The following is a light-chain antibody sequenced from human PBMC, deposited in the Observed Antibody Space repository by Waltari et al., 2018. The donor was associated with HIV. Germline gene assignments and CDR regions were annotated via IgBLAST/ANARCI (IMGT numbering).Light chain of an antibody. Sequence: QSVLTQPPSASGTPGRRVTISCSGHNSNVGSNPGNCYRQVPGTAPKLLMFSNNQRPSGVPDRFSGSKSGTSASLAIRGLKSEDEADYYCAARDDSLNAWVFGGGTKVTVL. CDR2: SNN. CDR3: AARDDSLNAWV. V-gene: IGLV1-44*01. CDR1: NSNVGSNP. J-gene: IGLJ3*02.